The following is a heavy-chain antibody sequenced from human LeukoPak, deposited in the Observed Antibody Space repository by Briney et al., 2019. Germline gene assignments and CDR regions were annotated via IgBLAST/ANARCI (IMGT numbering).Heavy chain of an antibody. CDR3: ARGPFSSGWTDY. Sequence: GGSLRLPCAASGFTFSSYAMSWVRQAPGKGLEWVSAISGSGGSTYYADSVKGRFTISRDNSKNTLYLQMNSLRAEDTAVYYCARGPFSSGWTDYWGQGTLVTVSS. J-gene: IGHJ4*02. CDR2: ISGSGGST. CDR1: GFTFSSYA. D-gene: IGHD6-19*01. V-gene: IGHV3-23*01.